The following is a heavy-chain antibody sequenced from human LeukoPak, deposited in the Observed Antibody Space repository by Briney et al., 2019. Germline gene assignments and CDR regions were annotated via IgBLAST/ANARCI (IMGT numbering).Heavy chain of an antibody. J-gene: IGHJ6*02. CDR3: ARETRLERPHMDV. V-gene: IGHV3-33*01. CDR2: IWYDGSNK. D-gene: IGHD1-1*01. Sequence: GGSLRLSCAASGFTFSSYGMHWVRQAPGKGLEWVAVIWYDGSNKYYADSVKGRFTISRDNSKNTLYLQMNSLRAEDTAVYYCARETRLERPHMDVWGQGTTVTVSS. CDR1: GFTFSSYG.